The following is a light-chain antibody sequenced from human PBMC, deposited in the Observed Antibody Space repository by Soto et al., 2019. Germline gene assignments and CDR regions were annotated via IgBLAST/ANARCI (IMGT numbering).Light chain of an antibody. CDR2: LGS. V-gene: IGKV2-28*01. CDR1: QSLLHSNGYNY. Sequence: DIVMTQSPLSLPVTPGEPASISCRSSQSLLHSNGYNYLDWYLQKPGQSPQLLISLGSNRASGVPDRFSASGSGTDFTLKISRVEAEDVGVYFCMQALQTPRTFGQGTKV. CDR3: MQALQTPRT. J-gene: IGKJ1*01.